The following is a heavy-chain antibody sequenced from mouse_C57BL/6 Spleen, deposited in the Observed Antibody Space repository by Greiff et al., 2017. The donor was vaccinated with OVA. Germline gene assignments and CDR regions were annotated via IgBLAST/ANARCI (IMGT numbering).Heavy chain of an antibody. CDR3: ASYYDYDDWFAY. CDR1: GYSITSGYY. CDR2: ISYDGSN. J-gene: IGHJ3*01. V-gene: IGHV3-6*01. Sequence: EVQLQESGPGLVKPSQSLSLTCSVTGYSITSGYYWNWIRQFPGNKLEWMGYISYDGSNNYNPSLKNRISITRDTSKNQFFLKLNSVTTEDTATYYCASYYDYDDWFAYWGQGTLVTVSA. D-gene: IGHD2-4*01.